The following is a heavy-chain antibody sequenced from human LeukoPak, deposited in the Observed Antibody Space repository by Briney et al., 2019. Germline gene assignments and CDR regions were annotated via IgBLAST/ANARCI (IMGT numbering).Heavy chain of an antibody. CDR3: ARASSWYLSA. D-gene: IGHD6-13*01. J-gene: IGHJ4*02. CDR2: INPNSGGT. V-gene: IGHV1-2*04. Sequence: ASVKVSCKASGYTFTSYGISWVRQAPGQGLEWMGWINPNSGGTNYAQKFQGWVTMTRDTSISTAYMELSRLRSDDTAVYYCARASSWYLSAWGQGTLVTVSS. CDR1: GYTFTSYG.